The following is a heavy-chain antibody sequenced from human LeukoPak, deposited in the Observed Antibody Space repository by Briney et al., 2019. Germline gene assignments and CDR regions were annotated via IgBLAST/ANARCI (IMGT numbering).Heavy chain of an antibody. J-gene: IGHJ2*01. CDR1: GFTFSTYA. V-gene: IGHV3-23*01. Sequence: GGSLRLSCGASGFTFSTYAMSWVRQAPGKGLEWVSGISGSGGSTYYADSVKGRFTISRDNSKNTLYLQMNSLRAEDTAVYYCAKGPNWGDHWYFDLWGRGTLVTVSS. D-gene: IGHD7-27*01. CDR2: ISGSGGST. CDR3: AKGPNWGDHWYFDL.